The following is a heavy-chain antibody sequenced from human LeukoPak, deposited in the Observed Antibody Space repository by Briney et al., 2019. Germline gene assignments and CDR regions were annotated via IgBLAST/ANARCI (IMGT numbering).Heavy chain of an antibody. Sequence: SQTLSLTCATSGDSVSSTGAAWNWIRQSPSRGLEWLGRTHYRSKWSTDYATSVKGRINIYPDTPKNQFSLQLNSVTPEDTAVYYCVREGGRYGGYDLDYWGQGALVTVSS. CDR2: THYRSKWST. CDR3: VREGGRYGGYDLDY. D-gene: IGHD5-12*01. J-gene: IGHJ4*02. V-gene: IGHV6-1*01. CDR1: GDSVSSTGAA.